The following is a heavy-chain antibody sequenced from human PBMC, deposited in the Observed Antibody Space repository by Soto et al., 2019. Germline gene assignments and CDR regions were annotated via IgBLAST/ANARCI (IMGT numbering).Heavy chain of an antibody. V-gene: IGHV4-30-2*01. J-gene: IGHJ6*02. D-gene: IGHD6-13*01. CDR3: ATGSIAAAGSLYDYYGMDV. CDR1: GGSISSGGYS. Sequence: SETLSLTCAVSGGSISSGGYSWSWILQPPGKGLEWIVYIYHSGSTYYNPSLKSRVTISVDRSKNQFSLKLSSVTAADTAVYYCATGSIAAAGSLYDYYGMDVWGQGTTVTVSS. CDR2: IYHSGST.